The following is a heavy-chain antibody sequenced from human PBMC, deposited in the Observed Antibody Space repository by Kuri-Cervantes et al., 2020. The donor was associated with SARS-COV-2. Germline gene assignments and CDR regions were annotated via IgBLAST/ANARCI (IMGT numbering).Heavy chain of an antibody. CDR1: GFTFSSYS. J-gene: IGHJ6*02. CDR2: ISSSSSYI. Sequence: GGSLRLSCAASGFTFSSYSMNWVRQAPGKGLEWVSSISSSSSYIYYADSVKGRFTISRDNSKNTLYLQMNSLRAEDTAVYYCARDIKYQLLYPGWGMDVWGQGTTVTVSS. V-gene: IGHV3-21*04. CDR3: ARDIKYQLLYPGWGMDV. D-gene: IGHD2-2*02.